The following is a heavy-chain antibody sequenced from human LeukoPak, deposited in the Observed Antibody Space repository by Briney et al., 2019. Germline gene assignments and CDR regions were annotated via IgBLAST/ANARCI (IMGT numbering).Heavy chain of an antibody. J-gene: IGHJ4*02. V-gene: IGHV4-39*07. D-gene: IGHD5-18*01. CDR2: TCDSGII. CDR3: ARVPGYSSPHYFDY. CDR1: LGSISSSSYY. Sequence: KSSETLSLTCSVSLGSISSSSYYWGWIRQSPGKGLESFVYTCDSGIIYFHPSLESRLTMSVHLPKNQFSLKLTSVTAADTAVYYCARVPGYSSPHYFDYWGQGTLVTVSS.